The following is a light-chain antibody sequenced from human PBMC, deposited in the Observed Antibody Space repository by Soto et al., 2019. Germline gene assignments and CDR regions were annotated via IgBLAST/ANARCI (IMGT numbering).Light chain of an antibody. CDR2: GVS. CDR1: QSVSSSY. V-gene: IGKV3-20*01. CDR3: QQFDSSRGLT. Sequence: EIVLTQSPGTLSLSPGERATLSCRASQSVSSSYLAWYQQKPGQAPRLLIYGVSSRATGIPDRFSGSGSWTDFTLTISRLEPEDFAVYYCQQFDSSRGLTFGGGTKVDIK. J-gene: IGKJ4*01.